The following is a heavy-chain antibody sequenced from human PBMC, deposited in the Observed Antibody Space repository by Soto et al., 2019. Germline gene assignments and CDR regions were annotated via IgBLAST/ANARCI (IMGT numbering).Heavy chain of an antibody. CDR3: ARARVGYSSSWINWFDP. V-gene: IGHV1-18*01. CDR1: GYTFTSYG. J-gene: IGHJ5*02. Sequence: GASVKVSCKASGYTFTSYGISWERQAPGQGLEWMGWISAYNGNTNYAQKLQGRVTMTTDTSTSTAYMELRSLRSDDTAVYYCARARVGYSSSWINWFDPWGQGTLVTVSS. D-gene: IGHD6-13*01. CDR2: ISAYNGNT.